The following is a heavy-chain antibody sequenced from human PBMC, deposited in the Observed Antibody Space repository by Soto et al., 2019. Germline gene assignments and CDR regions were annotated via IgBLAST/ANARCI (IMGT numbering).Heavy chain of an antibody. CDR3: AKDMTTVTTDYYYYCMDV. Sequence: LRGTSSATGSTYISDVIHSFSQAPGKGLEWVAVISYDGSNKYYADSVKGRFTISRDNSKNTLYLQMNSLRAEDTAVYYCAKDMTTVTTDYYYYCMDVWGQGTTVTVSS. V-gene: IGHV3-30*18. CDR2: ISYDGSNK. J-gene: IGHJ6*02. CDR1: GSTYISDV. D-gene: IGHD4-17*01.